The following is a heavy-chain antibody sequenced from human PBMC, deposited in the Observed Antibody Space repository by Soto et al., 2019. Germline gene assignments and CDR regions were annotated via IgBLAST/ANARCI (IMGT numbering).Heavy chain of an antibody. D-gene: IGHD6-13*01. Sequence: PSETLSLTCTVAGGSISSDYWSWIRQPAGKGLEWIGRIYTSENTHYNPSLRSRVSMSLDTSKNQLSLNLSSVTAADTAVDDCARGVGRSSWTSVDSWGQGTLVT. V-gene: IGHV4-4*07. CDR3: ARGVGRSSWTSVDS. J-gene: IGHJ4*02. CDR1: GGSISSDY. CDR2: IYTSENT.